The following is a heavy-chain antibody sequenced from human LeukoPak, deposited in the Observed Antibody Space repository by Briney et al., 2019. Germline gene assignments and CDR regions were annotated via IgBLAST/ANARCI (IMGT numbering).Heavy chain of an antibody. Sequence: GGSLRLSCAASGFTFSSYDMHWVRQATGKGLEWVSAIGTAGDTYYPGSVKGRFTISRENAKNSLYLQMNSLRAGDTAVYYCARGGQWLVLDSPYDMDVWGQGTTVTVSS. CDR3: ARGGQWLVLDSPYDMDV. CDR2: IGTAGDT. CDR1: GFTFSSYD. V-gene: IGHV3-13*01. J-gene: IGHJ6*02. D-gene: IGHD6-19*01.